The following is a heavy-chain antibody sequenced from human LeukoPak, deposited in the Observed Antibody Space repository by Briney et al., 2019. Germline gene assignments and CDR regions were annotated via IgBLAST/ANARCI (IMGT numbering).Heavy chain of an antibody. D-gene: IGHD6-19*01. CDR3: AKVFQSSGWLLPYDP. CDR1: GFTFSSYA. J-gene: IGHJ5*02. CDR2: ISGSGGST. Sequence: PGGSLRLSCAASGFTFSSYAMSWVRQAPRKGLEWVSSISGSGGSTYCADSVKGRFTISRDNSKNTLYLQMSSLRAEDTAVYYCAKVFQSSGWLLPYDPWGQGTLVTVSS. V-gene: IGHV3-23*01.